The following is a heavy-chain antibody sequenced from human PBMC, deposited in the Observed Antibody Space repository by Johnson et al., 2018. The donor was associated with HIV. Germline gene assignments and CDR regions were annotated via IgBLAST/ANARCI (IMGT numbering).Heavy chain of an antibody. D-gene: IGHD3-22*01. J-gene: IGHJ3*02. CDR3: AKDVGNYWPNAFDI. CDR1: GFTFSSYG. CDR2: IRYDGSNN. V-gene: IGHV3-30*02. Sequence: QVQLVESGGGVVQPGGSLRLSCAASGFTFSSYGMHWVRQAPGKGLEWVAFIRYDGSNNYYADSVKGRFTVSRDSSKNTLFLQMNSLRAEDTAVYYCAKDVGNYWPNAFDIWGQGTTVTVSS.